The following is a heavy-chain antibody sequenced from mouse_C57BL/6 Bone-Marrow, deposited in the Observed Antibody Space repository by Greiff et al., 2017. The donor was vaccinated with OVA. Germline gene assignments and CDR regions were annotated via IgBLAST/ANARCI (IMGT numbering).Heavy chain of an antibody. CDR2: IHPNSGST. J-gene: IGHJ1*01. D-gene: IGHD1-1*01. CDR1: GYTFTSYW. V-gene: IGHV1-64*01. CDR3: VRSYYFGSYYDYGV. Sequence: QVQLQQPGAELVKPGASVKLSCKASGYTFTSYWMHWVKQRPGQGLEWIGMIHPNSGSTKYNEKFKSKATLTVDKSSSTAYMQLSSLTSDDSAVYSCVRSYYFGSYYDYGVWGPGPTVTVSS.